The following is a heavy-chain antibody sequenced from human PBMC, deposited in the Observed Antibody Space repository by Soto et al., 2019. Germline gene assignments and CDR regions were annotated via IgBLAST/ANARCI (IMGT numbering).Heavy chain of an antibody. J-gene: IGHJ6*02. D-gene: IGHD2-15*01. V-gene: IGHV4-30-4*01. Sequence: SETLSLTCTGSGGSIRGGDYYWSWIRQSPGKGLEWIGYIYSRGDTSYNPSVESRVTISRDTSKNQFSLKLSSVTAADTAVYYCARAGYPPPPNAMHVRGQAPTLTLSS. CDR3: ARAGYPPPPNAMHV. CDR1: GGSIRGGDYY. CDR2: IYSRGDT.